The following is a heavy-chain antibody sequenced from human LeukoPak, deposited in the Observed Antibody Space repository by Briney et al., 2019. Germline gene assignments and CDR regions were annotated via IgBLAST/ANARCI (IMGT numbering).Heavy chain of an antibody. CDR2: INHSGST. CDR1: GGSFSGYY. D-gene: IGHD3-16*01. CDR3: ASSSVGGNTPDFDY. Sequence: SENLSRNCAVYGGSFSGYYWSWIRQPPGKGLEWMGEINHSGSTNYHQSLKSRATISVATSKNEFSLKLSPVTAAATALYSCASSSVGGNTPDFDYWGQGTLVTVSS. V-gene: IGHV4-34*01. J-gene: IGHJ4*02.